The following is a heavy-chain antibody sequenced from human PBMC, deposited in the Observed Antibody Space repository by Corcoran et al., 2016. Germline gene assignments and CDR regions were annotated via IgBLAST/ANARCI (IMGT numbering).Heavy chain of an antibody. CDR3: TGSRVGDAGGY. Sequence: EVQLAESGGGLVKPGGSLRLSCVGSGFTFSNGWMNWVRQAPGKGLEWVGRIKSKAGGETTDYAAPVKGRFTISRDDSKNTVYLQMNSLKTEDTADYYCTGSRVGDAGGYWGQGTLVIVSS. CDR1: GFTFSNGW. J-gene: IGHJ4*02. CDR2: IKSKAGGETT. D-gene: IGHD2-21*02. V-gene: IGHV3-15*07.